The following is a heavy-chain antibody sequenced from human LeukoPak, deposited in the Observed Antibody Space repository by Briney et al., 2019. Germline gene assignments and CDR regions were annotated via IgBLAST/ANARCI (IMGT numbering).Heavy chain of an antibody. D-gene: IGHD3-22*01. CDR2: ISYDGSNK. J-gene: IGHJ4*02. V-gene: IGHV3-30-3*01. CDR3: ARLIVVAITSDY. CDR1: GFTFGSYW. Sequence: GGSLRLSCAASGFTFGSYWMTWVRQAPGKGLEWVAVISYDGSNKYYADSVKGRFTISRDNSKNTLYLQMNSLRAEDTAVYYCARLIVVAITSDYWGQGTLVTVSS.